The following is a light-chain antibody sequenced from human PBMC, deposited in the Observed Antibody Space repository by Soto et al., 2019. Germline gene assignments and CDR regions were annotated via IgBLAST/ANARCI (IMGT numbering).Light chain of an antibody. CDR3: QQRSAWPIT. Sequence: EIVVTQSPATVSLSPGETATLSCRASQSIGTYLAWYQQIPGQAPRLLISGAFIRATGIPARFSGSGSGTDFTLTISSLEPEDFAVYYCQQRSAWPITFGQGTRLEIK. V-gene: IGKV3-11*01. CDR1: QSIGTY. J-gene: IGKJ5*01. CDR2: GAF.